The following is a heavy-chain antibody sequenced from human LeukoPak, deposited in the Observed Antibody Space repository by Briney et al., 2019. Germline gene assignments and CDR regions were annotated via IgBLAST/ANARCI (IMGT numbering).Heavy chain of an antibody. D-gene: IGHD3-10*01. J-gene: IGHJ4*02. Sequence: SETLSLTRTVSGGSISSSSYYWGWIRQPPGKGLEWIANIYYSGTTYYNPSLKSRVTISLDTSKNQFSLKLNSVTASDTAVYYCARWEYASGGYFDSWGQGTLVTVSS. CDR3: ARWEYASGGYFDS. V-gene: IGHV4-39*01. CDR2: IYYSGTT. CDR1: GGSISSSSYY.